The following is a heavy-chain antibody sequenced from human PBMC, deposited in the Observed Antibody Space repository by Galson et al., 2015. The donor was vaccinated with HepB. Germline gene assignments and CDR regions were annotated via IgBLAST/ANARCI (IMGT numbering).Heavy chain of an antibody. V-gene: IGHV1-8*01. CDR2: MNPNSGNT. CDR1: GYTFTSYD. CDR3: MAVTPHYYYYMDV. Sequence: SVKVSCKASGYTFTSYDINWVRQATGQGLEWMGWMNPNSGNTGYAQKFQGRVTMTRNTSISTAYMELSSLRSEDTAVYYCMAVTPHYYYYMDVWGKGTTVTVSS. D-gene: IGHD2-21*02. J-gene: IGHJ6*03.